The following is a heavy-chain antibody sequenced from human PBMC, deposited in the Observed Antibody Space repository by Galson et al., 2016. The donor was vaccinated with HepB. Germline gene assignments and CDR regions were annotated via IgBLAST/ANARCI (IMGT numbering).Heavy chain of an antibody. J-gene: IGHJ4*02. D-gene: IGHD1-26*01. CDR3: TRDAMGSGSGSYSAFDY. CDR2: TSSLGDIL. V-gene: IGHV3-30-3*01. Sequence: SLRLSCAASGFTFNYSWMSWVRQAPGKGLEWVANTSSLGDILYYADSVKGRFTISRDSSNNILYLQMNSLRAEDTAVYYCTRDAMGSGSGSYSAFDYWGQGTLVTVSS. CDR1: GFTFNYSW.